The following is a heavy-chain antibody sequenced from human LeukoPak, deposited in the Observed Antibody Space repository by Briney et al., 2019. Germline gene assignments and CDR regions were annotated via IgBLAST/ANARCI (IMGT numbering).Heavy chain of an antibody. CDR1: GFTFNIYS. CDR2: ISSSSNYI. Sequence: PGGSLRLSCAASGFTFNIYSMNWVRQAPGKGLEWVSSISSSSNYIYYADSVKGRFTISRDNTKNSLYLQMNSLRAEDTAVYYCARGFYCSSTSCSTGFDYWGQGTLVTVSS. V-gene: IGHV3-21*01. CDR3: ARGFYCSSTSCSTGFDY. J-gene: IGHJ4*02. D-gene: IGHD2-2*01.